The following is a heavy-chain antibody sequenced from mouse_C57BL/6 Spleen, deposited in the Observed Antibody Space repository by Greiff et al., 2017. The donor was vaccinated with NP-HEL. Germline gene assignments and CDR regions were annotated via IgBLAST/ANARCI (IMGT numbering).Heavy chain of an antibody. D-gene: IGHD4-1*01. CDR3: ARGEDWDVGDYFDY. V-gene: IGHV1-61*01. CDR2: IYPSDSET. Sequence: QVQLQQPGAELVRPGSSVKLSCKASGYTFTSYWMDWVKQRPGQGLEWIGNIYPSDSETHYNQKFKDKATLTVDKSSSTAYMQLSSLTSEDSAVYYCARGEDWDVGDYFDYWGQGTTLTVSS. CDR1: GYTFTSYW. J-gene: IGHJ2*01.